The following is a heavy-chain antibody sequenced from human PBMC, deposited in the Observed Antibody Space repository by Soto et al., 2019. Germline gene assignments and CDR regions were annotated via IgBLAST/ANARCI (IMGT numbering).Heavy chain of an antibody. D-gene: IGHD6-13*01. Sequence: GGSLRLSCAASGFTFSSYSMNWVRQAPGKGLEWVSSISSSSSYIYYADSVKGRFTISRDNAKNSLYLQMNRLRAEDTVVYYCAGIGGAAAGTIRNWFDPWGQGTLVTVSS. CDR3: AGIGGAAAGTIRNWFDP. J-gene: IGHJ5*02. CDR2: ISSSSSYI. V-gene: IGHV3-21*01. CDR1: GFTFSSYS.